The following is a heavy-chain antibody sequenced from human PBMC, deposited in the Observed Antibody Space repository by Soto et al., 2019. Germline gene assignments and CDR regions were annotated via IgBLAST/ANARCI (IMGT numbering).Heavy chain of an antibody. J-gene: IGHJ4*02. CDR3: ARARRGNYYSIDY. V-gene: IGHV1-2*02. Sequence: ASVKVSCKASGYTFTGYYMHWVRQAPGQGLEGMGWVNPNIANTVYAQKFEGRVTMTRDTSISTVYMELSGLTSDDTAVYYCARARRGNYYSIDYWGQGALVTVSS. D-gene: IGHD1-26*01. CDR2: VNPNIANT. CDR1: GYTFTGYY.